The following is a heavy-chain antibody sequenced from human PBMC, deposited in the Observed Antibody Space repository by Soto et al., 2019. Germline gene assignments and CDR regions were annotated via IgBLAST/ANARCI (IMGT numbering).Heavy chain of an antibody. V-gene: IGHV1-18*01. CDR1: GYTFSNYG. Sequence: QVQLVQSGPEVKKPGASAKVSCKASGYTFSNYGISWMRQVPGQGLEWMGWIRAYNGETKDAQKFQGRVSRTTYTSTNTDYMELGNLRSDDTAVYYCARASGTGVGTTSYCGHGTLFTVSS. D-gene: IGHD1-26*01. CDR3: ARASGTGVGTTSY. CDR2: IRAYNGET. J-gene: IGHJ4*01.